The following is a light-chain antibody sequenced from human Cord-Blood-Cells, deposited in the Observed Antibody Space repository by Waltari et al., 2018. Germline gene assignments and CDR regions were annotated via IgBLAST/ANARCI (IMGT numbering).Light chain of an antibody. Sequence: DIQMTQSPSTLSASVGDRVTITCRASQGISSWLAWYQQKPGKAPKLLIYDASSLERGVPSRFSGSGSGTEFTLTISSLQPDDIATYYCQQYDSYSWTFGQGTKVEIK. V-gene: IGKV1-5*01. J-gene: IGKJ1*01. CDR1: QGISSW. CDR2: DAS. CDR3: QQYDSYSWT.